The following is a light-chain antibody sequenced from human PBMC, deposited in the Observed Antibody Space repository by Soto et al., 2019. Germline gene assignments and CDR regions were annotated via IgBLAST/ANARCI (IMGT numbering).Light chain of an antibody. Sequence: QSALTQPASVSGSPGQSITISCTGTSSDVGGYNYVSWYQQHPGKAPKLMIYDVSNRPSGVSNRFSGSKSGNTASLTISGRQAEDEADEYCSSYTSSSTVVFGGGTQLTVL. CDR3: SSYTSSSTVV. CDR1: SSDVGGYNY. J-gene: IGLJ2*01. CDR2: DVS. V-gene: IGLV2-14*01.